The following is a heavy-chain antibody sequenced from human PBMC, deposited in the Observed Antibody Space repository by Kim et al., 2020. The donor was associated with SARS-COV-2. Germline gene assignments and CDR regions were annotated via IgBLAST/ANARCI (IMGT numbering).Heavy chain of an antibody. CDR3: ARDPYGSGSSCFDY. CDR1: GFTFSSYG. CDR2: IWYDGSNK. V-gene: IGHV3-33*01. Sequence: GGSLRLSCAASGFTFSSYGMHWVRQAPGKGLEWVAVIWYDGSNKYYADSVKGRFTISRDNSKNTLYLQMNSLRAEDTAVYYCARDPYGSGSSCFDYWGQGTLVTVSS. D-gene: IGHD3-10*01. J-gene: IGHJ4*02.